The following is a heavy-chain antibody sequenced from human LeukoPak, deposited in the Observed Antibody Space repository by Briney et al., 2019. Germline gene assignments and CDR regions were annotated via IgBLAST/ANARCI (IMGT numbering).Heavy chain of an antibody. D-gene: IGHD3-22*01. CDR2: IYPGDSDT. V-gene: IGHV5-51*01. CDR1: GYSFTNYW. CDR3: ARSRYYDSPDAFDI. J-gene: IGHJ3*02. Sequence: GESLKISCKGSGYSFTNYWIGWVRQMPGKGLEWMGIIYPGDSDTRYSPSFQGQVTISADKSIRTAYLQCSSLKASDTAMYYCARSRYYDSPDAFDIWGQGTMVTVSS.